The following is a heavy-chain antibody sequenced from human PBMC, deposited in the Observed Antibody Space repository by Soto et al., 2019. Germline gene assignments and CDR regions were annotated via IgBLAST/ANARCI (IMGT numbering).Heavy chain of an antibody. D-gene: IGHD6-19*01. J-gene: IGHJ3*01. CDR3: ATIAVPPAFDL. Sequence: QVQLVESGGGVVQPGRSLRLSCAASGFIFSSYGMNWVRQAPGKGLEWVAVMSFDGSIKYYADSVKGRFTISRDNSKNTVYLQMNSLRAEDTAVYYCATIAVPPAFDLWGQGTMVTVSS. V-gene: IGHV3-30*03. CDR2: MSFDGSIK. CDR1: GFIFSSYG.